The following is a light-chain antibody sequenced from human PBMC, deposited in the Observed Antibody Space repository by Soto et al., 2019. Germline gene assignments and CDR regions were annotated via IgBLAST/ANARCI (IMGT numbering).Light chain of an antibody. CDR3: QQYGSSPWT. V-gene: IGKV3-20*01. CDR2: GAS. J-gene: IGKJ1*01. CDR1: QSVYTD. Sequence: EIVMTQSPATLSLSPGERATLSRRASQSVYTDVAWYQQKPGQSPRLLIYGASSRATGIPDRFSGSGSGTDFTLTISRLEPEDFAVYYCQQYGSSPWTFGQGTKWIS.